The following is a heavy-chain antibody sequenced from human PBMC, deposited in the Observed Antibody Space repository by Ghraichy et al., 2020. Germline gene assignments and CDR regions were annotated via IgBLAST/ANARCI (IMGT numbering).Heavy chain of an antibody. V-gene: IGHV1-69*13. J-gene: IGHJ4*02. CDR2: IIPIFGTA. Sequence: SVKVSCKASGGTFSSYAISWVRQAPGQGLEWMGGIIPIFGTANYAQKFQGRVTITADESTSTAYMELSSLRSEDTAVYYCARNVEMATGGYFDYWGQGTLVTVSS. CDR1: GGTFSSYA. CDR3: ARNVEMATGGYFDY. D-gene: IGHD5-24*01.